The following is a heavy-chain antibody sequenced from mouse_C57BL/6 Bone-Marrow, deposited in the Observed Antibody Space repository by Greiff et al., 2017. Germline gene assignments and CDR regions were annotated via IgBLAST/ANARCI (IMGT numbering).Heavy chain of an antibody. CDR3: ARQSGGLPYYFDY. Sequence: EVKVVESGGGLVQPGESLKLSCESNEYEFPSHDMSWVRMTPEKRLELVAAINSDGGSTYYPNTMEKRFIISRDNTKKTLYLQMSSLRSEYTALYYCARQSGGLPYYFDYWGQGTTLTVSS. CDR1: EYEFPSHD. J-gene: IGHJ2*01. D-gene: IGHD1-3*01. V-gene: IGHV5-2*01. CDR2: INSDGGST.